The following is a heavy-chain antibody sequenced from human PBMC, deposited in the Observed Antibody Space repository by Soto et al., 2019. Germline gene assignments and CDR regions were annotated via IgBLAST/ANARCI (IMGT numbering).Heavy chain of an antibody. D-gene: IGHD3-10*01. Sequence: LSLTCTVSGGSISSYYWSWIRQPPGKGLEWIGYIYYSGSTNYNPSLKSRVTISVDTSKNQFSLKLSSVTAAVTAVYYCARDRSITMVRGVSREPYYYYYGMDVWGQGTTVTVSS. V-gene: IGHV4-59*01. CDR2: IYYSGST. CDR1: GGSISSYY. CDR3: ARDRSITMVRGVSREPYYYYYGMDV. J-gene: IGHJ6*02.